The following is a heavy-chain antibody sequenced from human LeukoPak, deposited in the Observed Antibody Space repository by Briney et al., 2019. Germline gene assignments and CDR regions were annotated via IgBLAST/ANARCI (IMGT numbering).Heavy chain of an antibody. Sequence: GGSLRLSCAASGFTFSSYAIHWVRQAPGKGLEWVAVISYDGSNKYYADSVKGRFTISRDNSNNMLYLQMNSLRAEDSAVYFCAKDIVPDSGWDLDYWGRGTLVTVSS. D-gene: IGHD6-19*01. CDR1: GFTFSSYA. CDR3: AKDIVPDSGWDLDY. CDR2: ISYDGSNK. J-gene: IGHJ4*02. V-gene: IGHV3-30*04.